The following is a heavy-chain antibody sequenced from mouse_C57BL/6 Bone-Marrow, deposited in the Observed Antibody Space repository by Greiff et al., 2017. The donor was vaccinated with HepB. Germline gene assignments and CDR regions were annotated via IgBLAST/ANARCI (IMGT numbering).Heavy chain of an antibody. Sequence: EVQLQESGPGLVKPSQSLSLTCSVTGYSITSGYYWNWIRQFPGNKLEWMGYISYDGSNNYNPSLKNPISITRDTSKNQFVLKLNSVTTEDTATYYCARERYYYDQTAWFAYWGQGTLVTVSA. D-gene: IGHD2-4*01. CDR1: GYSITSGYY. V-gene: IGHV3-6*01. CDR2: ISYDGSN. CDR3: ARERYYYDQTAWFAY. J-gene: IGHJ3*01.